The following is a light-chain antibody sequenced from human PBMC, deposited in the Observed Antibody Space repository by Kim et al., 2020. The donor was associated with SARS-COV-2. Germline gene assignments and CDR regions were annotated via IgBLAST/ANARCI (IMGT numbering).Light chain of an antibody. Sequence: PASVGDRVTIACRASQYVSNYLSWYRQKPGKAPELLIYGASTLQSGVPSRFSGSGSGTDFTLTITTLQPEDFATYYCQQSYSTFTFGGGTKVDIK. J-gene: IGKJ4*01. V-gene: IGKV1-39*01. CDR2: GAS. CDR1: QYVSNY. CDR3: QQSYSTFT.